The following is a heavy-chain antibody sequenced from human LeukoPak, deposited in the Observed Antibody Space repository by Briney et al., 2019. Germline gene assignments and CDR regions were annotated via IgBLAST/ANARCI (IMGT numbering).Heavy chain of an antibody. V-gene: IGHV3-9*01. CDR3: AKDITHGGNSVLEYFQH. J-gene: IGHJ1*01. Sequence: GGSLRLSCAASGLTFDDYAMHWVRQAPGKGLEWVSGISWNSGSIGYADSVKGRFTISRDNAKNSLYLQMNSLRAEDTALYYCAKDITHGGNSVLEYFQHWGQGTLVTVSS. CDR1: GLTFDDYA. CDR2: ISWNSGSI. D-gene: IGHD4-23*01.